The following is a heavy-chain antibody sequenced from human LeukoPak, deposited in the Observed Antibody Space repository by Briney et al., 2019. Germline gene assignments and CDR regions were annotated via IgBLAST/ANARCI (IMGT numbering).Heavy chain of an antibody. Sequence: GGSLRLSCAASGFTFSSYSMNWVRQAPGKGLEWVSSISSSSSYIYYADSVKGRFTISRDNAKNSLYLQMNSLRAEATAVYYCARNWVYYDFWSAPDDAFDIWGQGTMVTVSS. CDR3: ARNWVYYDFWSAPDDAFDI. J-gene: IGHJ3*02. CDR1: GFTFSSYS. CDR2: ISSSSSYI. V-gene: IGHV3-21*01. D-gene: IGHD3-3*01.